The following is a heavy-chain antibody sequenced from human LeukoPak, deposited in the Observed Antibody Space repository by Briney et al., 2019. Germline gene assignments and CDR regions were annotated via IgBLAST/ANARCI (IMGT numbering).Heavy chain of an antibody. J-gene: IGHJ4*02. CDR2: INPSGGST. V-gene: IGHV1-46*01. CDR3: ARESTTIFGVVRAPLDY. D-gene: IGHD3-3*01. Sequence: ASVTVSFKASGYTFTIYYMHWVRQAPGQGLEWMGIINPSGGSTSYAQKFQGRVTMTRDTSTSTVYMELSSLRSEDTAVYYCARESTTIFGVVRAPLDYWGQGTLVTVSS. CDR1: GYTFTIYY.